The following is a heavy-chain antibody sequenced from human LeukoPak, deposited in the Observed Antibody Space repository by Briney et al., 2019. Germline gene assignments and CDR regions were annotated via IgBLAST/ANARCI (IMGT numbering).Heavy chain of an antibody. V-gene: IGHV1-2*02. Sequence: ASVKVSCKASGYTFTGYYMHWVRQAPGQGLEWMGWINPNSGGTNYARKFQGRVTMTRDTSISTAYMELSRLRSDDTAVYYCARARKLLWFRELGPNWFDPWGQGTLVTVSS. CDR3: ARARKLLWFRELGPNWFDP. D-gene: IGHD3-10*01. CDR1: GYTFTGYY. J-gene: IGHJ5*02. CDR2: INPNSGGT.